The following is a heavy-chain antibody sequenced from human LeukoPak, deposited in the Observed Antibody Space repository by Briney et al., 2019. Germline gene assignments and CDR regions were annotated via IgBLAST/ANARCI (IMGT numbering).Heavy chain of an antibody. D-gene: IGHD3-22*01. CDR3: ATEPFYDSSGYSPGDY. V-gene: IGHV1-24*01. CDR1: GYTLTELS. CDR2: FDPEDGET. J-gene: IGHJ4*02. Sequence: ASVKVSCKVSGYTLTELSMHWVRQAPGKGLEWMGGFDPEDGETIYAQKFQGRVTMTEDTSTDTAYMELSSLRSEDTAVYYCATEPFYDSSGYSPGDYWGQGTLVTVSS.